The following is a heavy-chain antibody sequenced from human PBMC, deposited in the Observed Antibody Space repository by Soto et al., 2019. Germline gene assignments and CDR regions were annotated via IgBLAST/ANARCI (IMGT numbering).Heavy chain of an antibody. D-gene: IGHD6-19*01. V-gene: IGHV4-39*01. CDR2: IYYSGST. J-gene: IGHJ4*02. CDR1: GGSISSSSYY. Sequence: SETLSLTCTVSGGSISSSSYYWGWIRQPPGKGLEWIGSIYYSGSTYYNPSLKSRVTISVDTSKNQFSLKLSSVTAADTAVYYCARQIAGAGRPYYFDYWGQGTLVTVSS. CDR3: ARQIAGAGRPYYFDY.